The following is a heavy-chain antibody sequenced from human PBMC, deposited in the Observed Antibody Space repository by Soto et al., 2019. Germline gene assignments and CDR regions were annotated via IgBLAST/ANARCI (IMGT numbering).Heavy chain of an antibody. Sequence: GSLRLSCAAPGCPFSSYSMNWVRQAPGKGLEWVSSISSSSSYIYYADSVKGRFTISRDNAKNSLYLQMNSLRAEDTAVYYCARDPAAARPDYWGQGTLVTVSS. V-gene: IGHV3-21*01. D-gene: IGHD6-6*01. CDR3: ARDPAAARPDY. CDR2: ISSSSSYI. J-gene: IGHJ4*02. CDR1: GCPFSSYS.